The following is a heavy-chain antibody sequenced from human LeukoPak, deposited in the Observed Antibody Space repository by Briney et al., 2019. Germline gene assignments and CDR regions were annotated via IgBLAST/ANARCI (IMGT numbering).Heavy chain of an antibody. CDR2: INPSGGST. D-gene: IGHD3-22*01. CDR3: AVFSYDSSGYYYARGEVVNY. Sequence: ASVKVSCKASGYTFTSYYMHWVRQAPGQGLEWMGIINPSGGSTSYAQKFQGRVTMTRDMSTSTVYMELSSLRSEDTAVYYCAVFSYDSSGYYYARGEVVNYWGQGTLVTVSS. V-gene: IGHV1-46*01. J-gene: IGHJ4*02. CDR1: GYTFTSYY.